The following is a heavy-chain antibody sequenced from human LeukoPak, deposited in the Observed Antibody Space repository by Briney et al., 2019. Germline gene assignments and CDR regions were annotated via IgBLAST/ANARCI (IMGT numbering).Heavy chain of an antibody. CDR1: GYTLTELS. CDR2: FDHEDGET. J-gene: IGHJ4*02. D-gene: IGHD1-26*01. CDR3: ATITWELLQGGTFDY. Sequence: ASVKVSCKVSGYTLTELSMHWVRQAPGKGLEWMGGFDHEDGETIYAQKFQGRVTMTEDTSTDTAYMELSSLRSEDTAVYYCATITWELLQGGTFDYWGQGTLVTVSS. V-gene: IGHV1-24*01.